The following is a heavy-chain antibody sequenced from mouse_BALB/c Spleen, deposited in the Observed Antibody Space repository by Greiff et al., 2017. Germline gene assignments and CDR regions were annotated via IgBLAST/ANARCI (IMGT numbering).Heavy chain of an antibody. CDR3: ARSRGVGSSFAY. CDR2: INPSTGYT. Sequence: QVQLQQSGAELAKPGASVKMSCKASGYTFTSYWMHWVKQRPGQGLEWIGYINPSTGYTEYNQKFKDKATLTADKSSSTAYMQLSSLTSEDSAVYYCARSRGVGSSFAYWGQGTLVTVSA. J-gene: IGHJ3*01. V-gene: IGHV1-7*01. CDR1: GYTFTSYW. D-gene: IGHD1-1*01.